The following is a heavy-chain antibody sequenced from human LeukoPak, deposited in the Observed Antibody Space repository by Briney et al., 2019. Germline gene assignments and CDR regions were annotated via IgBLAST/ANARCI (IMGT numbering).Heavy chain of an antibody. CDR3: ARDLWYSSSWYDY. CDR1: GFTFSSYS. J-gene: IGHJ4*02. D-gene: IGHD6-13*01. V-gene: IGHV3-48*02. Sequence: GGSLRLSCVGSGFTFSSYSMNWVRQAPGRGLEWVSYISSSGSTIYYTDSVKGRFTISRDNAKNSLFLQMNSLRDEDTGVYYCARDLWYSSSWYDYWGQGTLVTVSS. CDR2: ISSSGSTI.